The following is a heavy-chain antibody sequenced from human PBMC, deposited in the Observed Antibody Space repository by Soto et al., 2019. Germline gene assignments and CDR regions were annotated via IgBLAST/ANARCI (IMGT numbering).Heavy chain of an antibody. D-gene: IGHD3-10*01. V-gene: IGHV1-24*01. J-gene: IGHJ1*01. CDR2: FNPDNGNT. CDR1: GYTLTELS. CDR3: ASDYYGSGSYPSHEYFQH. Sequence: ASVKVSCKVSGYTLTELSMHWVRQAPGKGLEWMGGFNPDNGNTNYSQKFQGRVTITRDTSASTAYMELSSLRSEDTAVYYCASDYYGSGSYPSHEYFQHWGQGTLVTVSS.